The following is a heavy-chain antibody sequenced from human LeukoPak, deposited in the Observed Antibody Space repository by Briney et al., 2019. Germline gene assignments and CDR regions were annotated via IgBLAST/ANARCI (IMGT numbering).Heavy chain of an antibody. V-gene: IGHV4-34*01. CDR3: ASGSSSVHWFDP. D-gene: IGHD6-6*01. CDR2: INHSGST. J-gene: IGHJ5*02. CDR1: GGSFSIYY. Sequence: PSGTLSLTCAVYGGSFSIYYWNWIRQPPGKGLEWIGEINHSGSTNYNPSLKSRVTISVDTSKNQFSLKLSSVTAADTAVYYCASGSSSVHWFDPWGQGTLVTVSS.